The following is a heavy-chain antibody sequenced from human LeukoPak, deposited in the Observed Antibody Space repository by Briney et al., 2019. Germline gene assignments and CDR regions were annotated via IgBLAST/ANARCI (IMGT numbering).Heavy chain of an antibody. J-gene: IGHJ4*02. Sequence: GGSLRLSCAASGFTFRYYVMSWVRQAPGKGLEWVSAINDNSASTYYADSVKGRFTISRDNSKNTLFLQMNSLRAEDTAVYYCAKASGASRPYYFDYWGQGTLVTVS. CDR3: AKASGASRPYYFDY. V-gene: IGHV3-23*01. CDR2: INDNSAST. D-gene: IGHD3-10*01. CDR1: GFTFRYYV.